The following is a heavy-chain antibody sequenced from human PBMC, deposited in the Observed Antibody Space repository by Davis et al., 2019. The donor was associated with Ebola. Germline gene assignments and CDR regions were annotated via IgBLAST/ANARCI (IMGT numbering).Heavy chain of an antibody. CDR3: ARTLRYFDWFDGMDV. Sequence: MPSETLSLTCTVSGGSISNYYWSWIRQPPGKGLEWIGYIYYSGSTTYNPSLKSRVNISVHTSKMRFSLNLSSVTAADTAVYYCARTLRYFDWFDGMDVWGQGTTVTVS. CDR2: IYYSGST. D-gene: IGHD3-9*01. J-gene: IGHJ6*02. V-gene: IGHV4-59*01. CDR1: GGSISNYY.